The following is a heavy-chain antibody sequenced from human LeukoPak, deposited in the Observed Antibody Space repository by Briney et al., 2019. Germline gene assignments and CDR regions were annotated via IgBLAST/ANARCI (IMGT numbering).Heavy chain of an antibody. Sequence: SETLSLTCTVSGGSISSSSYYWGWIRQPPGKGLESIGSIYYSGSTYYNPSLKSRVTISVDTSKNQFSLKLSSVTAADTAVYYCARPYYYDSRIDPWGQGTRVTVSS. V-gene: IGHV4-39*07. D-gene: IGHD3-22*01. CDR1: GGSISSSSYY. CDR2: IYYSGST. J-gene: IGHJ5*02. CDR3: ARPYYYDSRIDP.